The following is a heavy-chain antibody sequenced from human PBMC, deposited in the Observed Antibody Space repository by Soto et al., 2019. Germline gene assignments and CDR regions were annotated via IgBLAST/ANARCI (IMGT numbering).Heavy chain of an antibody. J-gene: IGHJ5*02. CDR3: AKDRSGFPRDWFDP. Sequence: GGSLRLSCAASGFSFSSYAMSWVRQAPGKGLEWVSAISGGGGSIYYADSVKGRFIISRDNSKNTMYLQMNSLRAEDTAVYYCAKDRSGFPRDWFDPWGQGTLVTVSS. V-gene: IGHV3-23*01. CDR2: ISGGGGSI. CDR1: GFSFSSYA. D-gene: IGHD3-3*01.